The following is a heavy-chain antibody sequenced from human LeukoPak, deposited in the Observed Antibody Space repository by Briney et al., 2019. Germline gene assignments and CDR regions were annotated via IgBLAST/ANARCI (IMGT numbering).Heavy chain of an antibody. J-gene: IGHJ4*02. V-gene: IGHV4-34*01. Sequence: PSQSLSLTCAVYGGSFSGYYWRWIRQPPGKGLDWSGEINHSGSTNYNPSLKSRVTISVDTSKNQFCLKLSSVTAADTAVYYGARGPYCTNGVCYKGFDYWGQGTLVTVSS. D-gene: IGHD2-8*01. CDR1: GGSFSGYY. CDR3: ARGPYCTNGVCYKGFDY. CDR2: INHSGST.